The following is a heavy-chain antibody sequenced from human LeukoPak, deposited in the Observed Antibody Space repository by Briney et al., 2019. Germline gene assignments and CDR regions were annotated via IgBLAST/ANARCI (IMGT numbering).Heavy chain of an antibody. J-gene: IGHJ4*02. V-gene: IGHV1-2*02. Sequence: ASVKVSCKASGYTFTDYHIHWVRQAPGQGLEWMGWIDPNSGTTVFAQKFQGRVTMTRDTSIDTVYMEVRRLRSDDTAVYYCARANAIRITVVTSSYYWGQGALVTVSS. CDR1: GYTFTDYH. D-gene: IGHD3-16*01. CDR3: ARANAIRITVVTSSYY. CDR2: IDPNSGTT.